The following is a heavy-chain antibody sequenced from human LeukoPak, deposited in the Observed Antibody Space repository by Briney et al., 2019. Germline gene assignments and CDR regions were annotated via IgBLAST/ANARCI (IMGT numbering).Heavy chain of an antibody. J-gene: IGHJ3*02. CDR2: IYYSGST. D-gene: IGHD3-16*01. Sequence: SETLSLTCTVSGGSISSSSYYWGWIRQPPGKGLEWIGSIYYSGSTYYNPSLKSRVTISVDTSKNQFSLKLSSVTAADTAVYYCARDLTYTMSPPWGSDAFDIWGQGTMVTVSS. V-gene: IGHV4-39*02. CDR3: ARDLTYTMSPPWGSDAFDI. CDR1: GGSISSSSYY.